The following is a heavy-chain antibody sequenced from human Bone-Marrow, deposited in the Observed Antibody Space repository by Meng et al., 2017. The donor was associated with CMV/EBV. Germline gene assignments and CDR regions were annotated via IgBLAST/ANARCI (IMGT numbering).Heavy chain of an antibody. CDR3: GRYHSLLFDF. CDR1: GYTFTSYG. Sequence: ASVKVSCKASGYTFTSYGISWVRQAPGQGLEWMGWISAYTGNTNYPQKFHGRVTMTTDTSTNTAYMELTSLTSDDTAIYYCGRYHSLLFDFWGQGTPVTVSS. V-gene: IGHV1-18*01. J-gene: IGHJ4*02. CDR2: ISAYTGNT.